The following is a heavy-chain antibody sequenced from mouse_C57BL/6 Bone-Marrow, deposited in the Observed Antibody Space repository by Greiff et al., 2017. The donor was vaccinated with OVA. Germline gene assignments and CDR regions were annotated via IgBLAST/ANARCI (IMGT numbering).Heavy chain of an antibody. J-gene: IGHJ2*01. D-gene: IGHD1-1*01. Sequence: QVQLQQSGPELVKPGASVKLSCKASGYAFSSSWMHWVKQRPGKGLEWIGRIYPGDGDTNYNGKFKGKATLTADKSSSTAYMQLSSLTSEDSAVYDCAGGYYGSSYDYFDYWGQGTTLTVSS. V-gene: IGHV1-82*01. CDR3: AGGYYGSSYDYFDY. CDR1: GYAFSSSW. CDR2: IYPGDGDT.